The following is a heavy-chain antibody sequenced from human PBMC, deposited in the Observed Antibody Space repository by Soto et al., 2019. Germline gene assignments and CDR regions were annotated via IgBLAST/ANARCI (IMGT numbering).Heavy chain of an antibody. CDR1: GFTFSSYA. V-gene: IGHV3-23*01. CDR3: AKRKYGMDV. J-gene: IGHJ6*02. Sequence: GGPLRLSWGAAGFTFSSYAMSWVRQAPGKGLEWVSAISGSGGSTYYADSVKGRFTISRDNSKNTLYLQMNSLRAEDTAVYYCAKRKYGMDVWGQGTTVTVSS. CDR2: ISGSGGST.